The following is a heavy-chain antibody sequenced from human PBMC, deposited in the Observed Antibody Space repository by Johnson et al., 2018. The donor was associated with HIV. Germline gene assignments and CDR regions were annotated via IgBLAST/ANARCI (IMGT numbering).Heavy chain of an antibody. CDR3: AKGWSYAPFDAFDI. J-gene: IGHJ3*02. Sequence: VQLVESGGGLVQPGGSLRLSCAASGFTVSSNYMSWVRQAPGKGLEWVSGISGSGGSTYYADSVKGRFTISRDSSKNTLYLQINSLRAEDTAVYYCAKGWSYAPFDAFDIWGRGTMVTVSS. V-gene: IGHV3-23*04. CDR1: GFTVSSNY. D-gene: IGHD1-26*01. CDR2: ISGSGGST.